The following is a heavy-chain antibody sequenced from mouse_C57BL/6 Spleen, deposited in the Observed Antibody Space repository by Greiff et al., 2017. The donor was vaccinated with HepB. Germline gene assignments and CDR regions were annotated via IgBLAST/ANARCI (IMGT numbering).Heavy chain of an antibody. J-gene: IGHJ1*03. CDR2: IDPDDGET. D-gene: IGHD1-1*01. Sequence: EVQLQQSGAELVKPGASVKLSCTASGFNITDYYMHWVKQRTEQGLEWIGMIDPDDGETKYAPKFQGKATITADTSSNTAYLHLSSLTSEYTAVYYCAKGYYGTWYFDVWGTGTTVTVSS. CDR1: GFNITDYY. CDR3: AKGYYGTWYFDV. V-gene: IGHV14-2*01.